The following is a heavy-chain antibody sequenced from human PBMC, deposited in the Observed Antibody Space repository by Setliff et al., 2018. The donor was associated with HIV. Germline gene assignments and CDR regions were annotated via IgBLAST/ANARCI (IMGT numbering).Heavy chain of an antibody. D-gene: IGHD3-3*01. J-gene: IGHJ6*03. CDR3: ARLIKHYDFWSGYHGAYYYYMDV. CDR2: ITPYNNNT. CDR1: GYTFSTYG. Sequence: GASVKVSCKASGYTFSTYGISWVRQAPGQGLEWMGWITPYNNNTQYTQHLQGRVTMTTDTYTSTAYMDLRSLRSDDTAVYYCARLIKHYDFWSGYHGAYYYYMDVWGTGTTVTVSS. V-gene: IGHV1-18*01.